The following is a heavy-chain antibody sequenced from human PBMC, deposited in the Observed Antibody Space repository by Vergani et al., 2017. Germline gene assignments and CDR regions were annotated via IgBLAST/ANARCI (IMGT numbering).Heavy chain of an antibody. V-gene: IGHV4-39*01. CDR1: GGSIRSTFYY. CDR2: IYYSGST. D-gene: IGHD6-13*01. J-gene: IGHJ6*03. CDR3: ARHKEQLVPGNYYYYYYMDV. Sequence: QLQLQESDPGLVKPSETLSLTCTVSGGSIRSTFYYLGWIRPPPGKGLEWIGTIYYSGSTYYNPSLKSRVTISVDTSKNQFSLKLNSVTAADTAVYYCARHKEQLVPGNYYYYYYMDVWGKGTTVTVSS.